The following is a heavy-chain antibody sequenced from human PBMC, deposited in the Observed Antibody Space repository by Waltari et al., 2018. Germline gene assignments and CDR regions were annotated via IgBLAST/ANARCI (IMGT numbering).Heavy chain of an antibody. J-gene: IGHJ5*02. CDR3: ARGFRVPAATGVGWFDP. D-gene: IGHD2-2*01. V-gene: IGHV4-39*07. Sequence: QLQLQESGPGLVKPSETLSLTCTVSGGALRRSSYYWGWIRQPPGKGLEWIGSIYYSGSTYYNPSLKSRVTISVDTSKNQFSLKLSSVTAADTAVYYCARGFRVPAATGVGWFDPWGQGTLVTVSS. CDR1: GGALRRSSYY. CDR2: IYYSGST.